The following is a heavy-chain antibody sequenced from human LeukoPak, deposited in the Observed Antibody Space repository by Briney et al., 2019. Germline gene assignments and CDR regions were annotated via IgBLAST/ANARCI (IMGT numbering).Heavy chain of an antibody. J-gene: IGHJ6*03. V-gene: IGHV3-9*01. D-gene: IGHD6-19*01. CDR3: AKDPSSGWSRTMDV. Sequence: GGSLRLSCAASGFTFDDYAMHWVRQAPGKGLEWVSGISWNSGNIGYADSVKGRFTISRDNAKNFLYLQMNSLRAEDTALYYCAKDPSSGWSRTMDVWGKGTTVTISS. CDR2: ISWNSGNI. CDR1: GFTFDDYA.